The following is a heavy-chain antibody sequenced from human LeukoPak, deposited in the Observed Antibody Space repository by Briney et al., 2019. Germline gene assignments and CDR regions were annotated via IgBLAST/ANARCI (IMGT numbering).Heavy chain of an antibody. Sequence: SVKVSCKASGGTFSSYAISWVRQAPGQGLEWMGGIIPIFGTANYAQKFQGRVTITADESTSTAYMELSSLRSEDTGVYYCARVEMATIRVERVALDYWGQGTLVTVSS. CDR3: ARVEMATIRVERVALDY. J-gene: IGHJ4*02. CDR1: GGTFSSYA. D-gene: IGHD5-24*01. CDR2: IIPIFGTA. V-gene: IGHV1-69*13.